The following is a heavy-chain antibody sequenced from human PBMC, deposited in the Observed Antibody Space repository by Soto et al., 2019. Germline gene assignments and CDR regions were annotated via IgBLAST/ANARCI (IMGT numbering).Heavy chain of an antibody. J-gene: IGHJ4*02. D-gene: IGHD6-25*01. CDR3: AKLSSPINDLAAAGPDY. CDR1: GFTFSSYA. CDR2: ISGSGGST. Sequence: GGSLRLSCAASGFTFSSYAMSWVRQAPGKGLEWVSAISGSGGSTYYADSVKGRLSISRDNSKNTLYLQMNSLRAEDTAVYYCAKLSSPINDLAAAGPDYWGQGTLATVSS. V-gene: IGHV3-23*01.